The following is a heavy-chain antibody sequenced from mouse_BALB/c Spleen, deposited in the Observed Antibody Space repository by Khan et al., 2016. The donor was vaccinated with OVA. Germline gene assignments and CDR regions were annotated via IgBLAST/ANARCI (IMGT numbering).Heavy chain of an antibody. J-gene: IGHJ1*01. CDR1: GYMFSTYD. CDR3: ARHYYGSSLYWFLDV. CDR2: IFPGDDST. V-gene: IGHV1-85*01. D-gene: IGHD1-1*01. Sequence: QVQLQQSGAELVKPGASVKLSCKASGYMFSTYDINWVRQRPEQGLEWIGWIFPGDDSTKYNEKFKGKATLTTDKSSGTAYMQLSRLTSEDSAVYFCARHYYGSSLYWFLDVWGAGTTVTVSA.